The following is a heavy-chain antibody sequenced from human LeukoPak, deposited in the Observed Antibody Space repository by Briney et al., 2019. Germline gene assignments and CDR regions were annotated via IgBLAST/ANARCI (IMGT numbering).Heavy chain of an antibody. V-gene: IGHV1-69*05. CDR3: ARQANYDSSGYYLGYFDY. Sequence: GASVKVSCKASGGTFSSYAISWVRQAPGQGLEWMGGIIPIFGTANYAQKFQGRVTITTDESTSTAYMELSSLRSEDTAVYYCARQANYDSSGYYLGYFDYWGQGTLVTVSS. D-gene: IGHD3-22*01. CDR1: GGTFSSYA. J-gene: IGHJ4*02. CDR2: IIPIFGTA.